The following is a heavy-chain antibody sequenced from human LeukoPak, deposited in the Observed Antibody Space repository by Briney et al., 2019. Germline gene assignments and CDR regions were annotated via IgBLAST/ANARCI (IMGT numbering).Heavy chain of an antibody. CDR2: IYENGGTT. Sequence: GGSLRLSCVGTGFTFRSHAMSWVRQAPEKGLEFVSGIYENGGTTYYADSVKGRFSISRDNSKNTLYLQMDSLRGEDTAVYYCAKDFRIGYSAHFDYWGQGALVAVSS. CDR1: GFTFRSHA. D-gene: IGHD2-21*01. J-gene: IGHJ4*02. CDR3: AKDFRIGYSAHFDY. V-gene: IGHV3-23*01.